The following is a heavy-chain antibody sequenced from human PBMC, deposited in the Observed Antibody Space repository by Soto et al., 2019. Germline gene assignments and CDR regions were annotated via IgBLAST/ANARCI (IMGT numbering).Heavy chain of an antibody. V-gene: IGHV3-74*01. J-gene: IGHJ3*02. CDR2: INSDGSST. Sequence: GGSLRLSCAASVFSFSSYWMHWVRQAPGKGLVWVSRINSDGSSTTYADSVKGRFTISRDNAKNTLYVQMNSLRAEDTAVYYCASGYSSSWYNAFDIWGQGTMVTVSS. CDR3: ASGYSSSWYNAFDI. D-gene: IGHD6-13*01. CDR1: VFSFSSYW.